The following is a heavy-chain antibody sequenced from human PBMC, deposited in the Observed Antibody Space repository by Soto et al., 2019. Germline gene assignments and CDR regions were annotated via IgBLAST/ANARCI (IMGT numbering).Heavy chain of an antibody. Sequence: GASAKVSCKASVVTFSSYAIRWLRQAPGQGLEWMGGIIPIFGTANYAQKLQGRVTITADESTSTAYMELSSLRSEDTAVYYCARVLRYFDWLSDSNAFDIWGQGTMVTVSS. V-gene: IGHV1-69*13. CDR2: IIPIFGTA. CDR1: VVTFSSYA. D-gene: IGHD3-9*01. J-gene: IGHJ3*02. CDR3: ARVLRYFDWLSDSNAFDI.